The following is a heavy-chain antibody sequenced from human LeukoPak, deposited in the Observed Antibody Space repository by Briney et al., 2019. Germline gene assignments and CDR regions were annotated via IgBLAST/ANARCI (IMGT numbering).Heavy chain of an antibody. Sequence: ASVKVSCKASGYTFTGYYMHWVRQAPGQGLEWMGWINPNSGGTNYAQKFQGRVTMTRDTSISTAYMELSRLRSDDTAVYYCARVMQKMERLPYYYYGMDVWGQGTLVTVSS. V-gene: IGHV1-2*02. CDR3: ARVMQKMERLPYYYYGMDV. J-gene: IGHJ6*02. CDR2: INPNSGGT. CDR1: GYTFTGYY. D-gene: IGHD1-1*01.